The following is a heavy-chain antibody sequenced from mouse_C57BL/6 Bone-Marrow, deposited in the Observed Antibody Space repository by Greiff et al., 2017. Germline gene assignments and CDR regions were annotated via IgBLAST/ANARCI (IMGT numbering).Heavy chain of an antibody. J-gene: IGHJ1*03. Sequence: LVESGAELARPGASVKLSCKASGYTFTSYGISWVKQRTGQGLEWIGEIYPRSGNTYYNEKFKGKATLTADNSSRTAYMELRSLTSEDSAVDYCARYPTGDWYFDVWGTGTTV. CDR3: ARYPTGDWYFDV. V-gene: IGHV1-81*01. CDR1: GYTFTSYG. D-gene: IGHD4-1*02. CDR2: IYPRSGNT.